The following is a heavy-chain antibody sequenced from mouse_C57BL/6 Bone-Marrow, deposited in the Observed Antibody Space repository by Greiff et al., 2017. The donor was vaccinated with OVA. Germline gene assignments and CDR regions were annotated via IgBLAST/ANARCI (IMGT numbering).Heavy chain of an antibody. Sequence: VQLQQPGAELVKPGASVKLSCKASGYTFTSYWMHWVKQRPGQGLEWIGMIHPNSGSTNYNEKFKSKATLTVDKSSSTAYMQLSSLTSEDSAVXYCAIGLATLYCVAYWGQGTTLTVSS. CDR1: GYTFTSYW. J-gene: IGHJ2*01. CDR3: AIGLATLYCVAY. V-gene: IGHV1-64*01. D-gene: IGHD2-1*01. CDR2: IHPNSGST.